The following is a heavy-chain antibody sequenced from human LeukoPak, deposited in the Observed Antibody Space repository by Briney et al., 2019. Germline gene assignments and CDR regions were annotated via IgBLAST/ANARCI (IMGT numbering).Heavy chain of an antibody. D-gene: IGHD3-3*01. V-gene: IGHV3-43D*03. CDR1: GFTFTSYA. J-gene: IGHJ6*03. Sequence: QTGGSLRLSCAASGFTFTSYAMHWVRQAPGKGLEWVSLISWDGGSTYYADSVKGRFTISRDNSKNTLYLQMNSLRAEDTAVYYCAKVKDLEYYYYYYMDVWGKGTTVTVSS. CDR3: AKVKDLEYYYYYYMDV. CDR2: ISWDGGST.